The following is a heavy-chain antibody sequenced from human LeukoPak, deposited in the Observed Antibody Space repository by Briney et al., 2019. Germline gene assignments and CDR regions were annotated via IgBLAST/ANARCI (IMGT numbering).Heavy chain of an antibody. CDR3: ARGRYSYGQNFDY. V-gene: IGHV4-59*12. CDR1: GGSISSYY. J-gene: IGHJ4*02. CDR2: IYYSGGT. Sequence: PSETLSLTCTVSGGSISSYYWSWIRQPPGKGLEWIGYIYYSGGTNYKSSLKSRVTISVDTSKNQFSLKLSSVTAADTAVYYCARGRYSYGQNFDYWGQGTLVTVSS. D-gene: IGHD5-18*01.